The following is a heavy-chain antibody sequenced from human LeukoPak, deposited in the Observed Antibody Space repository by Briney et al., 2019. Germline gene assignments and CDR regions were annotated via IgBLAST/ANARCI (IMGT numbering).Heavy chain of an antibody. V-gene: IGHV3-53*01. Sequence: GGSLRLSCAASGFTFSSYAMHWVRQAPGKGLEWVSVIYSGGSTYYADSVKGRFTISRDNSKNTLYLQMNSLRAEDTAVYYCARDRGVIGYFDYWGQGTLVTVSS. CDR1: GFTFSSYA. CDR2: IYSGGST. CDR3: ARDRGVIGYFDY. J-gene: IGHJ4*02. D-gene: IGHD3-10*01.